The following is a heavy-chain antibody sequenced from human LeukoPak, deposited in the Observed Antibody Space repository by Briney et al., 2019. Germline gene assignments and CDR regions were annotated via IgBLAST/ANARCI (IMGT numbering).Heavy chain of an antibody. V-gene: IGHV3-23*01. J-gene: IGHJ4*02. D-gene: IGHD3-10*01. Sequence: PGGSLRLSCAASGFTFSSYAMSWVRQAPGKGLEWVSSISGGTTYYADSVKGRFTISRDNSKNTVSLQMNSLRAEDTAVYYCAKSVYHSGNYWGQGTLVTASS. CDR2: ISGGTT. CDR3: AKSVYHSGNY. CDR1: GFTFSSYA.